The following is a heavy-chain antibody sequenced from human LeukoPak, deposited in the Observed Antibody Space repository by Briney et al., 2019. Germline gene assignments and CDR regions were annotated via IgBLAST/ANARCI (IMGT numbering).Heavy chain of an antibody. CDR2: ISSSSYI. V-gene: IGHV3-21*01. D-gene: IGHD1-26*01. CDR1: GFTFSSYS. Sequence: GGSLRLSCAASGFTFSSYSMNWVRQAPGKGLEWVSSISSSSYIYYADSVKGRFTISRDNAKNSLYLQMNSLRAEGTAVYYCPREGVGATLGYWGQGTLVTVSS. J-gene: IGHJ4*02. CDR3: PREGVGATLGY.